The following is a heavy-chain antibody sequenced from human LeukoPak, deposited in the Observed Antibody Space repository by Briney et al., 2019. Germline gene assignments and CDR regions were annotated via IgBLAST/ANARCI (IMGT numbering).Heavy chain of an antibody. Sequence: GGSLRLSCEASGFNFSRYWMHWVRQAPGKGMVWVSRVKSDGKTNYADSVKGRFTISRDNAKNTVSLQMDSLSAEDTGVYYCARAPSEVGGYYPEYFRHWGQGTLVTVSS. J-gene: IGHJ1*01. D-gene: IGHD3-22*01. CDR1: GFNFSRYW. CDR3: ARAPSEVGGYYPEYFRH. V-gene: IGHV3-74*01. CDR2: VKSDGKT.